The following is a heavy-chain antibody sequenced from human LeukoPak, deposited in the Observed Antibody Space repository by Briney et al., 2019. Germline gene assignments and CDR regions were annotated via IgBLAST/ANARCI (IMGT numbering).Heavy chain of an antibody. D-gene: IGHD3-9*01. CDR3: ARVPEKTYYDILTGWGGGPYYYYYMDV. CDR1: GYTFTGYY. V-gene: IGHV1-2*02. CDR2: INPNSGGT. Sequence: ASVKVSCKASGYTFTGYYMHWVRQAPGQGLEWKGWINPNSGGTNYAQKFQGRVTMTRDTSISTAYMELSRLRSDDTAVYYCARVPEKTYYDILTGWGGGPYYYYYMDVWGKGTTVTVSS. J-gene: IGHJ6*03.